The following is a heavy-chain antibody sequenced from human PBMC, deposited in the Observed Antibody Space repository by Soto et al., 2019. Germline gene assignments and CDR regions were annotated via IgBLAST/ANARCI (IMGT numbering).Heavy chain of an antibody. D-gene: IGHD6-13*01. J-gene: IGHJ4*02. CDR3: ARGDSSSWYMEDY. V-gene: IGHV4-31*03. Sequence: QVQLQESGPGLVKPSQTLSLTCTVSGGSISSGGYYWSWIRQHPGKGLEWIGYIYYSGSTYYNPSRKSRVTISVDTSKNQFSLKLSSVTAADTAVYYCARGDSSSWYMEDYWGQGTLVTVSS. CDR2: IYYSGST. CDR1: GGSISSGGYY.